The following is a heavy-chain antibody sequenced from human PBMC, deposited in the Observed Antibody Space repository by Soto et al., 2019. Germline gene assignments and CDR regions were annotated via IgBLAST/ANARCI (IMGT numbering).Heavy chain of an antibody. Sequence: QVQLQESGPGLVKPSETLSLTCTVSGGSISSYYWSWIRQPPGKGLEWIGYIYYSGSTNYNPSLKSRVTISVDTSKNQFSLKLSSVTAADTAVYYCAREGAVRGTYSPLYYYYYGMDVWGQGTTVTVSS. CDR3: AREGAVRGTYSPLYYYYYGMDV. CDR1: GGSISSYY. D-gene: IGHD3-10*01. J-gene: IGHJ6*02. V-gene: IGHV4-59*01. CDR2: IYYSGST.